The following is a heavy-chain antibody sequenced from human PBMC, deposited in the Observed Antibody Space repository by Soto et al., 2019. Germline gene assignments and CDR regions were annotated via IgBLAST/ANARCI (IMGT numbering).Heavy chain of an antibody. V-gene: IGHV4-39*01. CDR3: AMVTTTKRCHNWFDP. CDR1: GGSISSSSYY. D-gene: IGHD2-21*02. J-gene: IGHJ5*02. Sequence: SETLSLTCTVSGGSISSSSYYWGWIRQPPGKGLEWIGSIYYSGSTYYNPSLKSRVTISVDTSKNQFSLKLSSVTAADTAVYYCAMVTTTKRCHNWFDPWGQGTLVTVSS. CDR2: IYYSGST.